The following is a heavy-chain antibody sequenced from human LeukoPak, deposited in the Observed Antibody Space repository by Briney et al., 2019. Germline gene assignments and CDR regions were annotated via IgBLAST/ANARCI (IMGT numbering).Heavy chain of an antibody. CDR2: IPGSGGAT. J-gene: IGHJ6*02. CDR3: ARARPWDSSRSYYFGMDV. CDR1: GFTFSSYA. V-gene: IGHV3-23*01. Sequence: GGSLRLSCAASGFTFSSYAIRWVRQAPGTGLEWVSSIPGSGGATYYADSVRGRFSISRDSSKNAVYLQMNSLRDEDTAVYYCARARPWDSSRSYYFGMDVWGHGTTVTVSS. D-gene: IGHD3-22*01.